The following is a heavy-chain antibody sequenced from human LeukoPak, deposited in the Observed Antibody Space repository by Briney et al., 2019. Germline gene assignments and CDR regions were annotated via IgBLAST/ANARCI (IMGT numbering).Heavy chain of an antibody. J-gene: IGHJ3*02. D-gene: IGHD3-9*01. CDR2: LYYIGTP. CDR3: ARVSYDILTGDDAFDI. CDR1: GGSISSDC. V-gene: IGHV4-59*01. Sequence: SETLSLTCTVSGGSISSDCWSWVRHPPGKGLEWQGFLYYIGTPNYNPSLKSRVTISVDTSKNQSCLKLSSVTAADTAVYYCARVSYDILTGDDAFDIWGQGTMVTVSS.